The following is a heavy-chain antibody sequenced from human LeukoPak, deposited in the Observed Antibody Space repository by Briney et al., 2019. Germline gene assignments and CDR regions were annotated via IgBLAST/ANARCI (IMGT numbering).Heavy chain of an antibody. Sequence: GGSLRLSCAASGFTLSSYNMNWVRQAPGKGLEWVSSISTRGSYIYYADSVKGRFTISRDNAKNSLYLQMNSLRAEDTAVYYCATAEVLLWFGESPGAEYFQHWGQGTLVTVSS. D-gene: IGHD3-10*01. V-gene: IGHV3-21*01. CDR3: ATAEVLLWFGESPGAEYFQH. J-gene: IGHJ1*01. CDR1: GFTLSSYN. CDR2: ISTRGSYI.